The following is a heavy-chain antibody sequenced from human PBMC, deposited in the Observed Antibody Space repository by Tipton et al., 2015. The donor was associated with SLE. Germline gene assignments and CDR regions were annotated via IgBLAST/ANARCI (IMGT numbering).Heavy chain of an antibody. CDR1: GGSISSSSYY. J-gene: IGHJ5*02. CDR3: ARQVTNRWHVVWFDP. V-gene: IGHV4-39*01. CDR2: IFYSGSS. D-gene: IGHD2-15*01. Sequence: LRLSCTVSGGSISSSSYYWGWIRQPPGKGLEWIGSIFYSGSSYYNPSLKSRVTIYVATSKNQFSLKLSSVTAADTAVYYCARQVTNRWHVVWFDPWGQGTLVTVSS.